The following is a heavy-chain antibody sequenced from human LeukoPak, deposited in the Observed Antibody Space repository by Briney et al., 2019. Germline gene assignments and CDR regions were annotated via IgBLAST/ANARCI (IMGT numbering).Heavy chain of an antibody. D-gene: IGHD6-19*01. CDR1: GYTFTGYY. Sequence: GASVKVSCKASGYTFTGYYMHWVRQAPGQGLEWMGWINPNSGGTNYAQKFQGRVTMTRDTSISTAYMELSRLGSDDTAVYYCARDLWQWLAHERGGGYWGQGTLVTVSS. CDR2: INPNSGGT. V-gene: IGHV1-2*02. J-gene: IGHJ4*02. CDR3: ARDLWQWLAHERGGGY.